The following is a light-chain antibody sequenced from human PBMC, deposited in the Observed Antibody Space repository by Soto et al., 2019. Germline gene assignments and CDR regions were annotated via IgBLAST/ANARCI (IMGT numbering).Light chain of an antibody. CDR1: SSDVGGYND. V-gene: IGLV2-14*01. CDR3: SSYTISSTVV. Sequence: QSALTQPASVSGSPGQSITISCTGTSSDVGGYNDVSWYQQHPGKAPKLMIYDVSNRPSGVSNRFSGSKSGNTASLTISGLQAEDEADYYCSSYTISSTVVFGGGTKVTVL. J-gene: IGLJ2*01. CDR2: DVS.